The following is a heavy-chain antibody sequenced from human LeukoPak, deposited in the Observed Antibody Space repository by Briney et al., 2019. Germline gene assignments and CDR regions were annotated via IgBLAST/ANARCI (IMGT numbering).Heavy chain of an antibody. J-gene: IGHJ4*02. CDR1: GYSISSGYY. CDR2: IYHSGST. V-gene: IGHV4-38-2*02. D-gene: IGHD3-10*01. Sequence: PSKTLSLTCTVSGYSISSGYYWGWIRQPPGKGLEWIGSIYHSGSTYYNPSLKSRVTISVDTSKNQFSLKLSSVTAADTAVYYCARGSGYYGSGSYYSYWGQGTLVTVSS. CDR3: ARGSGYYGSGSYYSY.